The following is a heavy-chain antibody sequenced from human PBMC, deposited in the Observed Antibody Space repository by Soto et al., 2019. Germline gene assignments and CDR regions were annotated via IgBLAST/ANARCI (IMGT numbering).Heavy chain of an antibody. CDR3: AIPSGLTVTGPDY. Sequence: GGSLRLSYAGSGFVCRTYAMLWVRQAPGKGLEWVSAIGGNGADTYYADSVKGRFTISRDNSKNTPYLQMNSLRAEDTAVYFCAIPSGLTVTGPDYWGQGTLVTVSS. V-gene: IGHV3-23*01. D-gene: IGHD6-19*01. CDR1: GFVCRTYA. J-gene: IGHJ4*02. CDR2: IGGNGADT.